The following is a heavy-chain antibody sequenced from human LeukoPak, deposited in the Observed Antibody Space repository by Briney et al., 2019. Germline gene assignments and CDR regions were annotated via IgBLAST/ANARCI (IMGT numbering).Heavy chain of an antibody. CDR1: GGSFSGYY. CDR2: INHSGST. V-gene: IGHV4-34*01. Sequence: SETLSLTCAVYGGSFSGYYWSWIRQPPGKGLEWIGEINHSGSTNCNPPLKSRVTISVDTSKNQFSLKLSSVTAADTAVYYCARSLIRGASSSLDYWGQGTLVTVSS. CDR3: ARSLIRGASSSLDY. J-gene: IGHJ4*02. D-gene: IGHD6-6*01.